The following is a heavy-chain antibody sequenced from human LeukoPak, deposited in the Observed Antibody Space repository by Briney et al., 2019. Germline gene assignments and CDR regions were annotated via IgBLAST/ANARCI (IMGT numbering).Heavy chain of an antibody. V-gene: IGHV4-34*01. J-gene: IGHJ5*02. CDR1: GGSFSGYY. CDR3: ARHSTIFGVVIMGWFDP. D-gene: IGHD3-3*01. Sequence: PSETLSLTCAVYGGSFSGYYWSWIRQPPGKGLEWIWEINHSGSTNYNPSLKSRVTISVDTSKNQFSLKLSSVTAADTAVYYCARHSTIFGVVIMGWFDPWGQGTLVTVSS. CDR2: INHSGST.